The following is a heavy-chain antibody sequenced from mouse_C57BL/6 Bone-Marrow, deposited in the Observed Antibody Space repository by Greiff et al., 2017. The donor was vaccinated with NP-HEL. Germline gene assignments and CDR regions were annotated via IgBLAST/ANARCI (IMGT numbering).Heavy chain of an antibody. D-gene: IGHD1-1*01. J-gene: IGHJ2*01. V-gene: IGHV1-54*01. CDR1: GYAFTNYL. CDR3: ARSRYPGSFDY. CDR2: INPGSGGT. Sequence: QVQLQQSGAELVRPGTSVKVSCKASGYAFTNYLIEWVKQRPGQGLEWIGVINPGSGGTNYNEKFKGKATLTADKSSSTAYMQLSSLTSEDSAVYFCARSRYPGSFDYWGQGTTLTVSS.